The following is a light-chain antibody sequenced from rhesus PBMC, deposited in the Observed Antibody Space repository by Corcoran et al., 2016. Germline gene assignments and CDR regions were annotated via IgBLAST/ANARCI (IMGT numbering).Light chain of an antibody. CDR2: RAS. CDR3: QQYNSAPYS. V-gene: IGKV1-21*01. CDR1: QGISSW. J-gene: IGKJ2*01. Sequence: DIQMTQSPSSLSASVGVRVTITCRASQGISSWLAWYQQKPGKAPKLLIYRASSLQSGVPSRFSGSGSGTDFTRTIRRLKPEDFATYYGQQYNSAPYSFGQGTKVEIK.